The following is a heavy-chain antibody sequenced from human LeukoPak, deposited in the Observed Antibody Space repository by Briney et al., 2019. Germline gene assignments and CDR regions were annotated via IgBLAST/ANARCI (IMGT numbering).Heavy chain of an antibody. J-gene: IGHJ6*04. V-gene: IGHV3-48*03. CDR3: ARGGLLHYGMDV. Sequence: GGSLRLSCAASGFTFSSYEMNWVRQAPGKGLEWVSYISSRGSTIYYADSVKGRFTISRDNAKNSLYLQMNSLRAEDTAVYYCARGGLLHYGMDVWGKGTTVTVSS. CDR1: GFTFSSYE. D-gene: IGHD2-15*01. CDR2: ISSRGSTI.